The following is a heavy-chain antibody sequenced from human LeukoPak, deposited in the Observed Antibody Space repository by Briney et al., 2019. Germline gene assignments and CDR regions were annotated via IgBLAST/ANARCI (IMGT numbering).Heavy chain of an antibody. CDR1: GGSISSYY. CDR3: ARGPKYSYGPQGLDY. J-gene: IGHJ4*02. CDR2: IYYSGST. Sequence: KPSETLSLTCTVSGGSISSYYWSWIRQPPGKGLEWIGYIYYSGSTNYNPSLKSRVTISVDTPKNQFSLKLSSVTAADTAVYYCARGPKYSYGPQGLDYWGQGTLVTVSS. D-gene: IGHD5-18*01. V-gene: IGHV4-59*12.